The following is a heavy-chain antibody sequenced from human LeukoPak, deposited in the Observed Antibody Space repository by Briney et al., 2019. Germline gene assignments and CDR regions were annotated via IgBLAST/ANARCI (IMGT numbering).Heavy chain of an antibody. J-gene: IGHJ4*02. D-gene: IGHD3-10*01. CDR1: GGSISSGGYY. CDR2: IYYSGST. V-gene: IGHV4-31*03. CDR3: ARDRDPLYYYGSGSYHD. Sequence: SQTLSLTCTVSGGSISSGGYYWSWIRQRPGKGLEWVGYIYYSGSTYYNPSLKSRVTISVDTPKNQFSLKLSSVTAADTAVYYCARDRDPLYYYGSGSYHDWGQGTLVTVSS.